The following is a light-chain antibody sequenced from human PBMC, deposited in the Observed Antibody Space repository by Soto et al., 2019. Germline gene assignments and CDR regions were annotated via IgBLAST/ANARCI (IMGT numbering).Light chain of an antibody. Sequence: EIVLTQSPGTLSLSPGERATRSRRASQSVSSSYLAWYQQKPGQDPRLLIYGASSRATGIPDRFSGSGSGTDFTLTISRLEPEDFAVYYCQQYGSSRTFGQGTKVDIK. V-gene: IGKV3-20*01. CDR3: QQYGSSRT. CDR2: GAS. CDR1: QSVSSSY. J-gene: IGKJ1*01.